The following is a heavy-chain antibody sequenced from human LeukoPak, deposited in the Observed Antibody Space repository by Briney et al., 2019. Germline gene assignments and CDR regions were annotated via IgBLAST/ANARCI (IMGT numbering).Heavy chain of an antibody. Sequence: GGSLRLSCAASGFNYSSYAMSGVRQAPGKGLEWVSAICGSGGSTYYADSVKGRFTISSDNSKNTLYLQMNSLRAEDTAVYYCAKDLGYSSSSDAFDIWGQGTMVTVSP. D-gene: IGHD6-6*01. CDR2: ICGSGGST. J-gene: IGHJ3*02. V-gene: IGHV3-23*01. CDR3: AKDLGYSSSSDAFDI. CDR1: GFNYSSYA.